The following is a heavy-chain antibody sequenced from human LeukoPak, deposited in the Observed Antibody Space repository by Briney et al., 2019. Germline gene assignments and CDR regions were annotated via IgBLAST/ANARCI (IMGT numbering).Heavy chain of an antibody. V-gene: IGHV3-23*01. J-gene: IGHJ4*02. CDR3: AKGGGRYSYGYPLDC. Sequence: PGGSLRLSCAASGFTFSSYAMSRVRQAPGKGLEWVSGISGSGGRGSGGSTYYADSVKGRFTISRDNSKNTLYLQMNSLRAEDTAVYYCAKGGGRYSYGYPLDCWGQGTLVTVSS. CDR2: ISGSGGRGSGGST. D-gene: IGHD5-18*01. CDR1: GFTFSSYA.